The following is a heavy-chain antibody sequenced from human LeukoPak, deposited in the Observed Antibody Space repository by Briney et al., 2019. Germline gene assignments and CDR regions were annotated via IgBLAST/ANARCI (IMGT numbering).Heavy chain of an antibody. J-gene: IGHJ5*02. Sequence: ASVKVSCKASGYTFTSYDINWVRQATGQGLEWMGWMNPNSGNTGYAQKFQGRVTMTRNTSISTAYMELSSLRSEDTAVYYCARGRPGIAAAGTRDWFDPWGLGTLVTVSS. V-gene: IGHV1-8*01. CDR2: MNPNSGNT. D-gene: IGHD6-13*01. CDR3: ARGRPGIAAAGTRDWFDP. CDR1: GYTFTSYD.